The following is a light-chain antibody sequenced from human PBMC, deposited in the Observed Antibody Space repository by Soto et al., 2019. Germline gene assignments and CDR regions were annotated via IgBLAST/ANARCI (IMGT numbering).Light chain of an antibody. CDR1: QSISSW. J-gene: IGKJ2*01. V-gene: IGKV1-39*01. Sequence: GDRVTITCRASQSISSWLAWYQQKPGKAPKLLMYAISTLQSGVPSRFGGSGSGTEFTLTISSLQPDDFATYYCQQSYSTPYTFGQGIKVDNK. CDR2: AIS. CDR3: QQSYSTPYT.